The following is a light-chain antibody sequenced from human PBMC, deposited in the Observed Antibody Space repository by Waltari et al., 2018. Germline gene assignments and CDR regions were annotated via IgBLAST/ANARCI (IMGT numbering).Light chain of an antibody. V-gene: IGKV4-1*01. CDR2: WAS. J-gene: IGKJ2*01. CDR1: QSVLYSSNSRKC. Sequence: DIVMTQSPDSLGVSLGERATINCKSSQSVLYSSNSRKCLAWVQQRPGQPPQLIISWASPLESVAPDRFSGSGSVTDFTLTISRLQAEDVAIYYWQQYYTTPYTFGQGTKLDIK. CDR3: QQYYTTPYT.